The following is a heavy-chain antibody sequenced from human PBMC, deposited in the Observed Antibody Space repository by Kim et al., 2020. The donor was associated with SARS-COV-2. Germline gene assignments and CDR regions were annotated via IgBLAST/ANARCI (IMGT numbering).Heavy chain of an antibody. V-gene: IGHV2-5*01. J-gene: IGHJ5*02. CDR1: GFSLSPSGVG. CDR2: IYWNDDK. D-gene: IGHD2-2*02. CDR3: AHSKVVPAAILEFGNRFDP. Sequence: SCPTLVKPTQPLTLTCTFSGFSLSPSGVGVGWIRQPPGKALEWLALIYWNDDKRYSPSLKSRLTITKDTSKNQVVLTMTNMDPVDTATYYCAHSKVVPAAILEFGNRFDPWGQGTLVTVSS.